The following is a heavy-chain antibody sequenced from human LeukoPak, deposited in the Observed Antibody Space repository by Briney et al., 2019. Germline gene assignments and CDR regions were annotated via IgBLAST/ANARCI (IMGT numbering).Heavy chain of an antibody. CDR3: AGVDSYGPTFDY. CDR1: GFTFSSYE. J-gene: IGHJ4*02. D-gene: IGHD5-18*01. V-gene: IGHV3-48*03. Sequence: PGGSLRLSCAASGFTFSSYEMNWVRQAPGEGLEWVSYISSSGRMIHYADSVKGRFTISRDNAKNTLYLQMNSLRADDTAVYYCAGVDSYGPTFDYWGQGTLVTVSS. CDR2: ISSSGRMI.